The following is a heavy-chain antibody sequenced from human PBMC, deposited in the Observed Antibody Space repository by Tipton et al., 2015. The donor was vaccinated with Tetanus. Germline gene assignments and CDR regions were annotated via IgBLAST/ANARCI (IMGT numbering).Heavy chain of an antibody. CDR2: VYESGDT. CDR3: ARHQSGYFTPFDT. V-gene: IGHV4-39*01. Sequence: TLSLTCSVSGVSISGGTYYWGWIHQPPGKAPEWVGSVYESGDTYYMPSLKSRVTISVDTSKNQFSLKLTSMTAADTAVYYCARHQSGYFTPFDTWGQGTLVTVSS. J-gene: IGHJ4*02. D-gene: IGHD3-3*01. CDR1: GVSISGGTYY.